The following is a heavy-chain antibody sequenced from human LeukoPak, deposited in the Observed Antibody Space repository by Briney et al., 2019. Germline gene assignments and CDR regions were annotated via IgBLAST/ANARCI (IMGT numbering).Heavy chain of an antibody. V-gene: IGHV3-7*01. D-gene: IGHD5-18*01. Sequence: GGSLRLSCAASRFTFTDYWMSWVRQAPGKGLEWVANTKQDGSEKYYMDSVKGRFTISRDSAKNSLYLQMNSLRVEDTAVYFCARERNTAIVTAFDVWGQGTMVTVSS. J-gene: IGHJ3*01. CDR2: TKQDGSEK. CDR3: ARERNTAIVTAFDV. CDR1: RFTFTDYW.